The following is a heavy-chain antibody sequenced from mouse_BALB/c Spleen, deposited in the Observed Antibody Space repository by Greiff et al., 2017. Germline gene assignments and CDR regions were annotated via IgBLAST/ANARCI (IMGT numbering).Heavy chain of an antibody. CDR1: GYSITSGYY. J-gene: IGHJ2*01. CDR2: ISYDGSN. V-gene: IGHV3-6*02. D-gene: IGHD2-4*01. Sequence: EVQVVESGPGLVKPSQSLSLTCSVTGYSITSGYYWNWIRQFPGNKLEWMGYISYDGSNNYNPSLKNRISITRDTSKNQFFLKLNSVTTEDTATYYCARGGLNYDYDVGGYWGQGTTLTVSS. CDR3: ARGGLNYDYDVGGY.